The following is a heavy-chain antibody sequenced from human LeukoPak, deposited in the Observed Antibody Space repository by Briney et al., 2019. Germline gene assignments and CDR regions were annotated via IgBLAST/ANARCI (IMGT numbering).Heavy chain of an antibody. D-gene: IGHD5-12*01. V-gene: IGHV1-2*02. CDR2: INPNSGGT. CDR3: AREGWGYDHRGYFDY. J-gene: IGHJ4*02. CDR1: GYTFTGYY. Sequence: GASVKVSCKASGYTFTGYYMHWVRQAPGQGLEWMGWINPNSGGTNYAQKFQGRVTMTRDTSTSTAYMELRSLRSDDTAVYYCAREGWGYDHRGYFDYWGQGTLVTVSS.